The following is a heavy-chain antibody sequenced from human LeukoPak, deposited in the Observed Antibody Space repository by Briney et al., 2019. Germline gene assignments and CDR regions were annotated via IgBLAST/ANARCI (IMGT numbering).Heavy chain of an antibody. CDR2: INPSGGST. CDR3: ARGGYSGFDPFDY. D-gene: IGHD5-12*01. V-gene: IGHV1-46*01. J-gene: IGHJ4*02. CDR1: GYTFTSYY. Sequence: ASVKVSCKASGYTFTSYYMHWVRQAPGQGLEWMGIINPSGGSTSYAQNFLGRVSMSRDTSIRTAYLDMYSLTFDDTAVFYCARGGYSGFDPFDYWGQGTLVTVSS.